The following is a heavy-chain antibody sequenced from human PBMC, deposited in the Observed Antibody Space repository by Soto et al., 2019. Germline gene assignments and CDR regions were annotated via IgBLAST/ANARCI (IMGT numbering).Heavy chain of an antibody. Sequence: QVQLVQSGPEVRKPGASVKVSCEASGYTFTTSGISWVRQVPGQGLEWMGWISTYNGDTNSAQNFQGRVLMTADTSTVTAYMELMSLKSDDTAVYYCARQGSWPYYYYGLDVWGQGTIVTVSS. V-gene: IGHV1-18*01. CDR1: GYTFTTSG. CDR3: ARQGSWPYYYYGLDV. J-gene: IGHJ6*02. CDR2: ISTYNGDT. D-gene: IGHD1-26*01.